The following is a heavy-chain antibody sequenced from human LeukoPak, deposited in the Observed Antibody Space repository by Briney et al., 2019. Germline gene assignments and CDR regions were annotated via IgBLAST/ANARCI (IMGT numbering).Heavy chain of an antibody. CDR2: ISYDGSNK. D-gene: IGHD3-10*01. V-gene: IGHV3-30-3*01. CDR3: ASRSSYYYGSGITY. J-gene: IGHJ4*02. Sequence: PGGSLRLSCAASGFTFSSYAMHWVRQAPGKGLEWVAVISYDGSNKYYADSVKGRFTISRDNSKNTPYLQMNSLRAEDTAVYYCASRSSYYYGSGITYWGQGTLVTVSS. CDR1: GFTFSSYA.